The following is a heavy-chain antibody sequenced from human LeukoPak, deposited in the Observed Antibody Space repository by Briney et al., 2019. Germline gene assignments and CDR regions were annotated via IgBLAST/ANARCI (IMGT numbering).Heavy chain of an antibody. V-gene: IGHV4-39*01. D-gene: IGHD6-19*01. Sequence: SETLSLTCTVSGGSINSSSYYWGWIRQPPGKGLEWIGSIFYSGNTYDNPSLKIRVTISVYTSKNQFSLKLNSVTAADTAVYYCARRPTTYSSGWYWRTNAFDIWGQGTMVTVSS. CDR1: GGSINSSSYY. J-gene: IGHJ3*02. CDR3: ARRPTTYSSGWYWRTNAFDI. CDR2: IFYSGNT.